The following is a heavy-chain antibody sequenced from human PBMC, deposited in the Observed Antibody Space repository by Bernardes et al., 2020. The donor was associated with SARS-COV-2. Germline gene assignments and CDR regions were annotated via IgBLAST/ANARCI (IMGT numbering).Heavy chain of an antibody. CDR2: ISYSGNT. J-gene: IGHJ3*02. CDR1: GGSISSGSYF. V-gene: IGHV4-39*01. D-gene: IGHD1-1*01. CDR3: ARHQRSAGTTWGAFDI. Sequence: PSETLSLTCTVSGGSISSGSYFWGWIRQPPGKGLEWIGSISYSGNTYYSPSLKSRVTIYADMSKNQFSLRLSSVTAADTAVYYCARHQRSAGTTWGAFDIWGQGTMVTVSS.